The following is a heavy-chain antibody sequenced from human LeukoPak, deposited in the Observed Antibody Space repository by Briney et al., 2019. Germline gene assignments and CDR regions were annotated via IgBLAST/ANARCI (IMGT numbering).Heavy chain of an antibody. CDR1: GFTFNNYN. J-gene: IGHJ4*02. Sequence: GGSLRLSCAASGFTFNNYNMSWVRQAPGKGLEWVSFISFSTTTIYYADSVKGRFTISRDNAKNSLYLQMNSLRAEDTALYYCAKERIVGGYRYGPFDHWGQGTLVTVSS. D-gene: IGHD5-18*01. CDR3: AKERIVGGYRYGPFDH. V-gene: IGHV3-48*04. CDR2: ISFSTTTI.